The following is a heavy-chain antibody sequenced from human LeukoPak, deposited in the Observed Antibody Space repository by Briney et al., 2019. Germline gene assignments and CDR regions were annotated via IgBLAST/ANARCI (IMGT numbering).Heavy chain of an antibody. V-gene: IGHV4-59*12. CDR1: GGSMNNYY. CDR3: ARGGAGI. J-gene: IGHJ3*02. CDR2: IYYSGST. D-gene: IGHD3-10*01. Sequence: SETLSLTCTVSGGSMNNYYWNWIRQPPGKGLEWIGYIYYSGSTNYNPSLKSRVTISVDTSKNQFSLKLSSVTAADTAVYYCARGGAGIWGQGTMVTVSS.